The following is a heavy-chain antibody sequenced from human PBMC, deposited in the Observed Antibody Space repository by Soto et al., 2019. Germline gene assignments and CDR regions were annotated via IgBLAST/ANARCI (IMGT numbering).Heavy chain of an antibody. D-gene: IGHD3-3*01. CDR3: ARVEGGLRFLEWLPDNNWCDP. Sequence: QVQLQESGPGLVKPSQTLSLTCTVSGGSISSGGYYWSWIRQHPGKGLEWIGYIYYSGSTYYNPSLKSRVTIAVDTCKNQFSLKLSCVTAADTAVYYCARVEGGLRFLEWLPDNNWCDPWGQGTLDTVSS. CDR1: GGSISSGGYY. CDR2: IYYSGST. V-gene: IGHV4-31*03. J-gene: IGHJ5*02.